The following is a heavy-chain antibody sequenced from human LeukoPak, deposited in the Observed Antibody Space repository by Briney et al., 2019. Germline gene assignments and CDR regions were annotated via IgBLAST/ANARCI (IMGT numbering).Heavy chain of an antibody. J-gene: IGHJ3*02. CDR1: GGAITSHY. V-gene: IGHV4-59*08. Sequence: SETLSLTCTVSGGAITSHYWTWIRQSPGKGLEWIGDISNSGSTSYNPSLKSRVTISVDTSKNQFSLKLSSVTAADTAVYYCARRNDILTGYYKAFDIWGQGTMVTVSS. CDR2: ISNSGST. CDR3: ARRNDILTGYYKAFDI. D-gene: IGHD3-9*01.